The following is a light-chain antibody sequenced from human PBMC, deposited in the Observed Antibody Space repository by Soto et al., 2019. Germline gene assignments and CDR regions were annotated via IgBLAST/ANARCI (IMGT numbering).Light chain of an antibody. V-gene: IGKV3-15*01. J-gene: IGKJ2*01. CDR1: QSVSDK. CDR3: QQYKSWPYT. CDR2: GAS. Sequence: EIVMTQSPATLSVSPGERATLSCRASQSVSDKPAWYQQKPGQAPRLLIFGASTRATGIPARFSGSGSGTEFTLTISSLQSEDFAVYYCQQYKSWPYTFGQGTKVDIK.